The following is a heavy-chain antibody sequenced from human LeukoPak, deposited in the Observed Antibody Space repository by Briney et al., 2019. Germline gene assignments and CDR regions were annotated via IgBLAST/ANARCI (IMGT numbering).Heavy chain of an antibody. Sequence: GGSLRLSCAASGFTFSDYYMSWIRQAPGKGLEWVSYISSSGSTIYYADSVKGRFTISRDNAKNSLYLQMNSPRAADTAVYYCAREPPLTSGYSYGYGGYWGQGTLVTVSS. J-gene: IGHJ4*02. CDR1: GFTFSDYY. CDR3: AREPPLTSGYSYGYGGY. D-gene: IGHD5-18*01. V-gene: IGHV3-11*01. CDR2: ISSSGSTI.